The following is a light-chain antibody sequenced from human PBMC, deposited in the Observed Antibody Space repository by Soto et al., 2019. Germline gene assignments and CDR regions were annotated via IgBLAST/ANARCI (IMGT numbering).Light chain of an antibody. V-gene: IGKV3-11*01. CDR1: QSVSSY. Sequence: EIVLTQSPATLSLSPGERATLSCRASQSVSSYLAWYQQKPGQAPRLLLHDASNRATGIPARFSGSGSGTDFTLTISSLEPEEFAVYYCQQRSNWRFTFGPGTKVDIK. CDR2: DAS. J-gene: IGKJ3*01. CDR3: QQRSNWRFT.